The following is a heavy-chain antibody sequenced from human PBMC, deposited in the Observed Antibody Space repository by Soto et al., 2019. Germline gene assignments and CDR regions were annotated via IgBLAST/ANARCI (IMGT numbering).Heavy chain of an antibody. J-gene: IGHJ4*02. V-gene: IGHV3-23*01. CDR2: IRPSGGSA. CDR3: VNQALKHWSGGTCYHDY. D-gene: IGHD2-15*01. Sequence: EVQLLESGGDLVQPGGSLRLSCAASGFTFSNYAMSWVRQAPGKGLEWVSAIRPSGGSAYYADSVKGRFTISRDNSKNTLYLQMNSLGAEDPALYYCVNQALKHWSGGTCYHDYWGQGTLVTASA. CDR1: GFTFSNYA.